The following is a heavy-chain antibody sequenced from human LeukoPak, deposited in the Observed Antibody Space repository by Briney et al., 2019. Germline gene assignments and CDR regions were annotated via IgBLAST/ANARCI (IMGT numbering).Heavy chain of an antibody. CDR1: GYTLTELS. D-gene: IGHD2-2*01. V-gene: IGHV1-24*01. Sequence: EASVKVSCKVSGYTLTELSMHWVRQAPGKGLEWMGGFDPEDGETIYAQKFQGRVTMTEDTSTDTAYMELNSLKTEDTAVYYCTTDIVVVPAADAFDIWGQGTMVTVSS. CDR3: TTDIVVVPAADAFDI. J-gene: IGHJ3*02. CDR2: FDPEDGET.